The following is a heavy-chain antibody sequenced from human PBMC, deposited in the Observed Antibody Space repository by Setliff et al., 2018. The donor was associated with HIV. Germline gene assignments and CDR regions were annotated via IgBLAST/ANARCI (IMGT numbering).Heavy chain of an antibody. Sequence: PSETLSLTCTVSGGSFTSRSYYWGWIRQPPGKGLEWIGSIFYSGITYYNPSLKSRVTISVDTSKNQFSLRLSSVTAADTAVYFCATLNSENRLGYFRHWGQGTLVTVSS. CDR1: GGSFTSRSYY. CDR2: IFYSGIT. J-gene: IGHJ1*01. CDR3: ATLNSENRLGYFRH. V-gene: IGHV4-39*07. D-gene: IGHD1-26*01.